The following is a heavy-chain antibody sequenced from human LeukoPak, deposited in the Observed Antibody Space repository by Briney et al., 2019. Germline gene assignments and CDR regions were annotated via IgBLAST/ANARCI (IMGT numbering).Heavy chain of an antibody. CDR1: GYTFTYYY. D-gene: IGHD2-15*01. CDR2: INPNSDDT. CDR3: ARVYSIRSFDY. J-gene: IGHJ4*02. V-gene: IGHV1-2*02. Sequence: ASVTVSFQDSGYTFTYYYMHWVRQAPGQGLEWMGWINPNSDDTNYAQKFQGRVTMTRDTSITTAYMELSTLTSNDTAVYYCARVYSIRSFDYWGQGTLVTVSS.